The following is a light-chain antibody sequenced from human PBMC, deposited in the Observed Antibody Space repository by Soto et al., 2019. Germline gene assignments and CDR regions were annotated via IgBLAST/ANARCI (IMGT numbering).Light chain of an antibody. J-gene: IGKJ5*01. CDR2: LGS. V-gene: IGKV2-28*01. Sequence: EMVNTQSPLSLPVTPGEPASISCRSSQSLLHSNGYNYLDWYLQKPGQSPQLLIYLGSNRASGVPDRFSGSGSGTDFTLKISRVEAEDVGVYYCMQALQTPITFGQGTRLEIK. CDR1: QSLLHSNGYNY. CDR3: MQALQTPIT.